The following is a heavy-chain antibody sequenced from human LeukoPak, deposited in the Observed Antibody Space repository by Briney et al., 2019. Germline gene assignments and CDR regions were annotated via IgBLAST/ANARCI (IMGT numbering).Heavy chain of an antibody. V-gene: IGHV4-59*01. CDR2: IYYSGST. J-gene: IGHJ5*02. CDR3: ARVSMTTVTHRVFDP. Sequence: SETLSLTCAVSGGSISSYYWSWIRQPPGKGLEWIGYIYYSGSTNYNPSLKSRVTISVDTSKNQFSLKLSSVTAADTAVYYCARVSMTTVTHRVFDPWGQGTLVTVSS. CDR1: GGSISSYY. D-gene: IGHD4-11*01.